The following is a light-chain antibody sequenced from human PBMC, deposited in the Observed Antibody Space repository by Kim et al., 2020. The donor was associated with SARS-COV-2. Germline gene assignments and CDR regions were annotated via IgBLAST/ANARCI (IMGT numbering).Light chain of an antibody. V-gene: IGLV1-40*01. Sequence: QRVTRTCTGNSSTIGADFDVHWYQQLPGRAPTLLIYDNNRRPSGVSGRFSGSKSGTSASLAITGLQPDDEADYYCQSYDATSGSGVFGGGTQLTVL. CDR2: DNN. CDR1: SSTIGADFD. CDR3: QSYDATSGSGV. J-gene: IGLJ2*01.